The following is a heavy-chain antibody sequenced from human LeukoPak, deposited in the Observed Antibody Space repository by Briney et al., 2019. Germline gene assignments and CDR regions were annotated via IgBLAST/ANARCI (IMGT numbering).Heavy chain of an antibody. CDR1: GYTFTSYG. J-gene: IGHJ3*02. CDR3: ARGDYYDSSGYRDDAFDI. CDR2: ISAYNGNT. Sequence: ASVKVSCKASGYTFTSYGISWVRQAPGQGLEWMGWISAYNGNTNYAQKLQGRVTMTTDTSTSTAYMELSRLRSDDTAVYYCARGDYYDSSGYRDDAFDIWGQGTMVTVSS. V-gene: IGHV1-18*01. D-gene: IGHD3-22*01.